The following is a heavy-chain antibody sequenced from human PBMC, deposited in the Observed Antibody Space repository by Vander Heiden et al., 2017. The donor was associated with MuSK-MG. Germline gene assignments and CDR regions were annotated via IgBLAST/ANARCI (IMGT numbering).Heavy chain of an antibody. Sequence: EVQLVESGGGLVKPGGSLRPPCPASGFPCICYSRNWVRQAPGKGLEWVSYISSSSSYIYYADSVKGRFTISRDNAKNSLYLQMNSLRAEDTAVYYCASLFIAGAGTGYYYGMDVWGQGTTVTVSS. CDR3: ASLFIAGAGTGYYYGMDV. CDR1: GFPCICYS. CDR2: ISSSSSYI. J-gene: IGHJ6*02. D-gene: IGHD6-13*01. V-gene: IGHV3-21*01.